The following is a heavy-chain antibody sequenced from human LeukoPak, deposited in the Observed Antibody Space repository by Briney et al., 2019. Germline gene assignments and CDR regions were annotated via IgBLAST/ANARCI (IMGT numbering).Heavy chain of an antibody. Sequence: PSETLSLTCTVSGGSISSYYWSWIRQPPGKGLEWIGSIYYSGSTDYNPSLKSRVTISVNTSKNQFSLKLSSVTAADTAVYYCAAAAMQNDYWGQGTLVTVSS. D-gene: IGHD2-2*01. CDR3: AAAAMQNDY. V-gene: IGHV4-59*08. CDR1: GGSISSYY. J-gene: IGHJ4*02. CDR2: IYYSGST.